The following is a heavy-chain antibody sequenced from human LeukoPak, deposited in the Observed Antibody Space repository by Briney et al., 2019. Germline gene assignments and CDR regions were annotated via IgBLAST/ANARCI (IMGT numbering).Heavy chain of an antibody. CDR2: IYPSGST. CDR3: ARDRSGYSEYYFDY. V-gene: IGHV4-4*07. J-gene: IGHJ4*02. CDR1: GGSTNTYY. D-gene: IGHD5-12*01. Sequence: SETLSLTCTVSGGSTNTYYWSWIRQPVEKGLEWIGRIYPSGSTYYNPSLKSRVTISIDKSKNQFSLRLTSVTAADTAVYYCARDRSGYSEYYFDYWGQGSLVTVSS.